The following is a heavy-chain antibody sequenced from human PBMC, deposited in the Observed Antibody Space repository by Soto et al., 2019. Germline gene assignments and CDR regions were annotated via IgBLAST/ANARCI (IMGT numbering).Heavy chain of an antibody. CDR2: IIPIFGTA. CDR1: GGTFSSYA. CDR3: AREGYFGVVITSWFDP. V-gene: IGHV1-69*13. D-gene: IGHD3-3*01. Sequence: GASVKVSCKASGGTFSSYAISWVRQAPGQGLEWMGGIIPIFGTANYAQKFQGRVTITADESTSTAYMELSSPRSEDTAVYYCAREGYFGVVITSWFDPWGQGTLVTDSS. J-gene: IGHJ5*02.